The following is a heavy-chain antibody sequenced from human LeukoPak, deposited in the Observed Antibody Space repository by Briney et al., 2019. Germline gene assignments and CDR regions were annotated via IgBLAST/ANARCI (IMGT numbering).Heavy chain of an antibody. V-gene: IGHV1-46*01. CDR2: INPSGGST. D-gene: IGHD5-12*01. Sequence: ASVKVSCKASGYTFTIYGISWVRQAPGQGLEWMGIINPSGGSTSYAQKFQGRVTVTRDTSTSTVYMELGSLRSEDTAMYYCAREGEIGYDLSDYWGQGTPVTVSS. CDR1: GYTFTIYG. J-gene: IGHJ4*02. CDR3: AREGEIGYDLSDY.